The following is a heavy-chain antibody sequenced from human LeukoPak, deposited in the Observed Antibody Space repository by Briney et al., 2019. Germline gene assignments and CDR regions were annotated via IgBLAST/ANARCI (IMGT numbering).Heavy chain of an antibody. CDR2: IYYSGST. V-gene: IGHV4-61*01. Sequence: PSETLSLTCTVSGGSVSSGSYYWSWIRQPPGKGLEWIGYIYYSGSTNYNPSLKSRVTISVDTSKNQFSLKLSSVTAADTAVYYRARDLAVAGLYYFDYWGQGTLVTVSS. CDR1: GGSVSSGSYY. J-gene: IGHJ4*02. D-gene: IGHD6-19*01. CDR3: ARDLAVAGLYYFDY.